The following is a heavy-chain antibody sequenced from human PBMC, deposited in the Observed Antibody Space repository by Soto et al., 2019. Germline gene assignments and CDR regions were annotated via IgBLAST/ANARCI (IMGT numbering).Heavy chain of an antibody. CDR1: GYTFTSYG. V-gene: IGHV1-18*01. D-gene: IGHD3-3*01. Sequence: ASVKVSCKASGYTFTSYGISWVRQAPGQGLEWMGWISAYNGNTNYAQKLQGRVTMTTDTSTGTAYMELRSLRSDDTAVYYCARASKTYYDFWSGYYEFDYWGQGTLVTVSS. CDR3: ARASKTYYDFWSGYYEFDY. CDR2: ISAYNGNT. J-gene: IGHJ4*02.